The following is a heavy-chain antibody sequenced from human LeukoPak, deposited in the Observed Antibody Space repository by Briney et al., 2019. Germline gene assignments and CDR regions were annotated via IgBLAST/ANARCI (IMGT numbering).Heavy chain of an antibody. V-gene: IGHV1-69*13. CDR1: GGTFSSYA. Sequence: GASVKVSCKASGGTFSSYAISWVRQAPGQGLEWMGGIIPIFGTANYAQKFQGRVTITADESTSTAYMELSSLRSEDTAVYYCARDRFSAAAAPFDPWGQGTLVTVSS. J-gene: IGHJ5*02. D-gene: IGHD6-13*01. CDR3: ARDRFSAAAAPFDP. CDR2: IIPIFGTA.